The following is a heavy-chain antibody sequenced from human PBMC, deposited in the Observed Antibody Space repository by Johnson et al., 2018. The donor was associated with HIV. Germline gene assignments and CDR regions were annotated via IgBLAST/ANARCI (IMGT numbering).Heavy chain of an antibody. Sequence: QLVESGGGLVQPGGSLRLSCAASGFTFSSYAMSWVRQAPGKGLEWVSAISGSGGSTYYADSVKGRFTISRDNSKKTLYLQMNSLGAEDTAVYYCARHGLAANAFDTWGQGTMVTVSS. J-gene: IGHJ3*02. CDR1: GFTFSSYA. D-gene: IGHD3/OR15-3a*01. CDR2: ISGSGGST. V-gene: IGHV3-23*04. CDR3: ARHGLAANAFDT.